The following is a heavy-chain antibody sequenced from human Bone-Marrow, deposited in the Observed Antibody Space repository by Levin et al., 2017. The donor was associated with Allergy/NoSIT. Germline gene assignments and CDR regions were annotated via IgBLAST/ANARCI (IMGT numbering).Heavy chain of an antibody. J-gene: IGHJ2*01. Sequence: PGGSLRLSCAASGFAFSSYTMNWVRQAPGKGLEWVSSISSNGNITYYAESVRGRFTISKDNAKNSVYLQMNTLRVEATAVYYCAKKYCSTPSCSADWFFDLWGRGTLVTVSS. V-gene: IGHV3-21*01. D-gene: IGHD2-2*01. CDR3: AKKYCSTPSCSADWFFDL. CDR1: GFAFSSYT. CDR2: ISSNGNIT.